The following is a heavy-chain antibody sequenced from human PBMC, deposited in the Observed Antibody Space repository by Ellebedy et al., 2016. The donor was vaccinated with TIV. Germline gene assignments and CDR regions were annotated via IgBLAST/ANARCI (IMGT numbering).Heavy chain of an antibody. CDR1: GFTFSNYD. J-gene: IGHJ4*02. D-gene: IGHD6-19*01. V-gene: IGHV3-21*01. Sequence: GGSLRLSCAASGFTFSNYDMNWVRQAPGKGLEWVSSISGDSSYIYYADSLKGRFTISRDNAKNSLYLHMNSLRAEDTAVYYCARDMGYTSGWHYFDYWGQGTQVTVSS. CDR3: ARDMGYTSGWHYFDY. CDR2: ISGDSSYI.